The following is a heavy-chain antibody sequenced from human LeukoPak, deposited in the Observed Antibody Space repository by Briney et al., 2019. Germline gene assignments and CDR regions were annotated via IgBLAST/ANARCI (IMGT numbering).Heavy chain of an antibody. CDR2: MNPHSGNT. J-gene: IGHJ6*03. CDR1: GYTFTFYD. V-gene: IGHV1-8*02. Sequence: ASVKVSCKASGYTFTFYDIQWVRQAAGQGLEWMGWMNPHSGNTGYAQKFQGRVTMTRNTSISTAYMELSSLRSEDTAVYYCARRGAWLRLSLVNYYYYYMDVWGKGTTVTISS. D-gene: IGHD5-12*01. CDR3: ARRGAWLRLSLVNYYYYYMDV.